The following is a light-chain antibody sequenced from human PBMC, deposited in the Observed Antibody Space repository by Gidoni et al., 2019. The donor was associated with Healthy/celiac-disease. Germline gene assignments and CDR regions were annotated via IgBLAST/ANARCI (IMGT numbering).Light chain of an antibody. CDR1: QSISSW. J-gene: IGKJ1*01. V-gene: IGKV1-5*03. Sequence: IQVTQSPSTLSASVGDRVTITCRASQSISSWLAWYQQKPGKAPKLLIYKASSLESGVPSRFSGSGSGTEFTLSISSLQHDDFTTNYCQQYNSYSWTFGQGTKVEIK. CDR2: KAS. CDR3: QQYNSYSWT.